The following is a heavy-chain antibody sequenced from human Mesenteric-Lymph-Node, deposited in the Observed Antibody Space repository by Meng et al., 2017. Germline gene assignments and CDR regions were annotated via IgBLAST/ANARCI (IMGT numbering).Heavy chain of an antibody. CDR1: GYSISSGHY. D-gene: IGHD1-1*01. CDR2: IYHSGST. CDR3: ARAKATGSTNDAFDV. Sequence: SETLSLTCTVSGYSISSGHYWGWIRQPPGKGLEWIGSIYHSGSTNYNPSLKSRVSISVDTSKNQFSLKVTSVTAADTAVYYCARAKATGSTNDAFDVWGQGTMVTVSS. V-gene: IGHV4-38-2*02. J-gene: IGHJ3*01.